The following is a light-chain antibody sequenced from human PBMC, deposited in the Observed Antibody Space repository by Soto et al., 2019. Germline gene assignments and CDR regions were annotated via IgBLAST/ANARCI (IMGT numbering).Light chain of an antibody. V-gene: IGKV3-15*01. CDR1: QSISNN. CDR2: GAS. J-gene: IGKJ4*01. CDR3: QHFNNWPPELT. Sequence: EVVMTQSPATLSVSPGERATLSCRASQSISNNLAWYQQKPGQAPRLLIFGASTRATGVPARFSGSRSGTEFILTISSLQSEDFATFYCQHFNNWPPELTFGGGTKVEIK.